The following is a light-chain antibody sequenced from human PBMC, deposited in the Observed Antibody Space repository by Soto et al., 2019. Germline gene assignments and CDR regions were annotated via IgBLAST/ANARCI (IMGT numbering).Light chain of an antibody. V-gene: IGKV2-28*01. CDR3: MQALQTPLT. J-gene: IGKJ4*01. CDR1: QSLLYSNGYNY. CDR2: LGS. Sequence: DIVMTQSPLSLPVTAGEPASISCRSSQSLLYSNGYNYLDWYLQKPGQSPQLLIYLGSNRASGVPDRFSGSGSGTDFTLKISRVEAEDVGVYYCMQALQTPLTFGGGTKLEIK.